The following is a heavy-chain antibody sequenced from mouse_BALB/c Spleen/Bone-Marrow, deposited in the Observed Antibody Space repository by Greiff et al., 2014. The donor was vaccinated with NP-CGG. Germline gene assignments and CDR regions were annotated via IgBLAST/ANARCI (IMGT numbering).Heavy chain of an antibody. D-gene: IGHD1-3*01. J-gene: IGHJ2*01. V-gene: IGHV1S135*01. CDR1: GYSFTWYN. CDR2: IYPYYWGT. Sequence: VQLKQSGPQLGKPGTSVKISCKASGYSFTWYNMNWVKQSHGKSLEWIGNIYPYYWGTKYKQKFKGKATLTVDKSSSTAYMQHMNLTSEDSAVYYCARYNNYFDYWGQGTTLTVSS. CDR3: ARYNNYFDY.